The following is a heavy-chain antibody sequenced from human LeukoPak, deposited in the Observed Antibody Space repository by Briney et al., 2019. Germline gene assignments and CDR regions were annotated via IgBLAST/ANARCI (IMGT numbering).Heavy chain of an antibody. V-gene: IGHV4-4*07. D-gene: IGHD3/OR15-3a*01. Sequence: SETLSLTCTVSGGSISSYYWSWVRQPAGKGLEWIGRIYSSGSTYDNPSLKSRVTMSLDTSKDQFALKLRYATAADTAVYYCVRGTVSFDYWGQGTLVTVSS. CDR1: GGSISSYY. CDR3: VRGTVSFDY. J-gene: IGHJ4*02. CDR2: IYSSGST.